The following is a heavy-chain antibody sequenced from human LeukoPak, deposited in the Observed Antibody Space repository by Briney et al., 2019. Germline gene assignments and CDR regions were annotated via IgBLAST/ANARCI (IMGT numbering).Heavy chain of an antibody. CDR1: AYTFTSYG. V-gene: IGHV1-18*01. Sequence: ASVKVSCKSSAYTFTSYGISWVRQAPGQGLEWMGWISAYNGNTNYAQKLQGRVTMTTDTSSSTAYMELRSLRSDDTAVYYCARDLYCSSTSCYYYYGMDVWGQGTTVTVSS. J-gene: IGHJ6*02. D-gene: IGHD2-2*01. CDR3: ARDLYCSSTSCYYYYGMDV. CDR2: ISAYNGNT.